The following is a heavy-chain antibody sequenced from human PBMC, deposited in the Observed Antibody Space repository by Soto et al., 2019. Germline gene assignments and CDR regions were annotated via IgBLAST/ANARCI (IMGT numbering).Heavy chain of an antibody. V-gene: IGHV3-66*01. J-gene: IGHJ4*02. CDR1: GFTVSSNY. CDR2: IYSGGST. CDR3: ARGYYGVVDY. D-gene: IGHD4-17*01. Sequence: PGGSLRLSCAASGFTVSSNYMSWVRQAPGKGLEWVSVIYSGGSTYYADSVKGRFTISRDNSKNTLYLQMNSLSVEDTAVYFCARGYYGVVDYWGQGTLVTVSS.